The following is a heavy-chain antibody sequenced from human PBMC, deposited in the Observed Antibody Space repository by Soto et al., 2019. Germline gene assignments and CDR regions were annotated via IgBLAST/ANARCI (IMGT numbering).Heavy chain of an antibody. D-gene: IGHD3-9*01. CDR2: VYWDDDK. J-gene: IGHJ4*02. CDR1: GFSLNSRGVG. V-gene: IGHV2-5*02. Sequence: QITLRESGPALVKPTQTLTLTCTFSGFSLNSRGVGVGWVRQPPGKALEWLAIVYWDDDKRYRPSLRSRRSIRKDTPKNQVVLTFTNTDPVDTATYYCVHRGPVDETGMGFDFWGQGSLVTVSS. CDR3: VHRGPVDETGMGFDF.